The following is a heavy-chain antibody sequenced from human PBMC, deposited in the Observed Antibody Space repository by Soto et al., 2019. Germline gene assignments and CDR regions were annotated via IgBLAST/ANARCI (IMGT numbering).Heavy chain of an antibody. CDR3: ARGEYSSSWYVYFQH. D-gene: IGHD6-13*01. CDR1: GYSFTSYG. V-gene: IGHV7-4-1*01. Sequence: GASVKVSCKTSGYSFTSYGISWVRQAPGQGLEWMGWINTNTGNPTYAQGFTGRFVFSLDTSVSTAYLQICSLKAEDTAVYYCARGEYSSSWYVYFQHWGQGTLVTVSS. CDR2: INTNTGNP. J-gene: IGHJ1*01.